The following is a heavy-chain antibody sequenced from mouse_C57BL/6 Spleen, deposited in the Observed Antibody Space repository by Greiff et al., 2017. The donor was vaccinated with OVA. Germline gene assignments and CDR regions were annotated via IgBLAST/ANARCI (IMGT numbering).Heavy chain of an antibody. J-gene: IGHJ4*01. CDR1: GYTFTSYD. D-gene: IGHD3-3*01. CDR3: ARRDHDAMDY. CDR2: IYPRDGST. Sequence: QVQLKESGPELVKPGASVKLSCKASGYTFTSYDINWVKQRPGQGLEWIGWIYPRDGSTKYNEKFKGKATLTVDTSSSTAYIELHSLKSEDSAVYFCARRDHDAMDYWGQGTSVTVSS. V-gene: IGHV1-85*01.